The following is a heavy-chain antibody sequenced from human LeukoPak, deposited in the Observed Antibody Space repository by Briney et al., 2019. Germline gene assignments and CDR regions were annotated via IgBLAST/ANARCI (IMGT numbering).Heavy chain of an antibody. D-gene: IGHD3-10*01. J-gene: IGHJ4*02. V-gene: IGHV1-3*01. Sequence: ASVKVSCKASGYTFTSYAMHWVGQAPGQRLEWMGWINAGNGNTKYSQKFQGRVTITRDTSASTAYMELSSLRSEDTAVYYCARSHVLLWFGELDYWGQGTLVTVSS. CDR1: GYTFTSYA. CDR2: INAGNGNT. CDR3: ARSHVLLWFGELDY.